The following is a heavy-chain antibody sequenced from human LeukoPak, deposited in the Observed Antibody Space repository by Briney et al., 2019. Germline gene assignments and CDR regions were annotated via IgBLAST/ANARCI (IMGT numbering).Heavy chain of an antibody. V-gene: IGHV3-23*01. D-gene: IGHD3-9*01. CDR3: AREGGGYYDILTGYVDY. CDR1: GFTFSSYA. J-gene: IGHJ4*02. Sequence: PGGSLRLSCAASGFTFSSYAMSWVRQAPGKGLEWVSGISGSGGSTYYADSVKGRFTISRDNSKNTLYLQMHSLRAEDTAVYYCAREGGGYYDILTGYVDYWGQGTLVTVSS. CDR2: ISGSGGST.